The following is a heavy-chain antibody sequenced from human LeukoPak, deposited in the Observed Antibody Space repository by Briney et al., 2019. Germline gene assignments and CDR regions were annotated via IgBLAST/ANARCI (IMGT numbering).Heavy chain of an antibody. CDR3: ARVPGDDSSGYYWVDY. J-gene: IGHJ4*02. CDR2: TYYRSKWYN. D-gene: IGHD3-22*01. V-gene: IGHV6-1*01. Sequence: SQTLSLTCAISGDSVSSNSAAWNWIRQSPSRGLEWLGRTYYRSKWYNDYAVSVKSRITINPDTSKNQFSLQLNSVTPEDTAVYYCARVPGDDSSGYYWVDYWGQGTLVTVSS. CDR1: GDSVSSNSAA.